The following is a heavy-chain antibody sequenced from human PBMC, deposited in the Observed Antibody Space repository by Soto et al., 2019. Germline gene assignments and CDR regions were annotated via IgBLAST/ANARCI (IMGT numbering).Heavy chain of an antibody. Sequence: SETLSLTCAVYGGSFSGYYWSWIRQPPGKGLEWIGEINHSGSTNYNPSLKSRVTISVDTSKNQFSLRLSSVTAADTAVYYCARGASGYYDSSGYYSPYYFDYWGQGTLVTVS. V-gene: IGHV4-34*01. CDR1: GGSFSGYY. J-gene: IGHJ4*02. D-gene: IGHD3-22*01. CDR2: INHSGST. CDR3: ARGASGYYDSSGYYSPYYFDY.